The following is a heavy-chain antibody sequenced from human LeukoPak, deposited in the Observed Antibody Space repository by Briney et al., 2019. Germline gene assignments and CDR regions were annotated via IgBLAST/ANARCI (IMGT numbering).Heavy chain of an antibody. V-gene: IGHV3-7*03. CDR3: AKSSGLARYYYYMDV. J-gene: IGHJ6*03. D-gene: IGHD6-6*01. CDR2: IKQDGSEK. CDR1: GFTFGAYW. Sequence: PGGSLRLSCAASGFTFGAYWMSWVRQAPGKGLEWVANIKQDGSEKNYVDSVKGRFTISRDNAKNSLYLQMNSLRAEDTAVYYCAKSSGLARYYYYMDVWGKGTTVTVSS.